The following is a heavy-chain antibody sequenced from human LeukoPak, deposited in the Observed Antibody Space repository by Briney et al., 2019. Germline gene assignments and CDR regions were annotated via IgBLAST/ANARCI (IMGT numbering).Heavy chain of an antibody. J-gene: IGHJ3*02. CDR3: ARGASPGAFDI. D-gene: IGHD2-2*01. Sequence: SETLSLTCTVSGGSISSSSYYWGWIRQPPGKGLEWIVSIYYSGSTYYNPSLKSRVTISVDTSKNQFSLKLSSVTAADTAVYYCARGASPGAFDIWGQGTMVTVSS. CDR1: GGSISSSSYY. CDR2: IYYSGST. V-gene: IGHV4-39*07.